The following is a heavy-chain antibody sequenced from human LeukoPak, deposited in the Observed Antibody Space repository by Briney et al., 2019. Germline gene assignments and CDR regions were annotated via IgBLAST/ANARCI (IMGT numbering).Heavy chain of an antibody. J-gene: IGHJ4*02. V-gene: IGHV1-18*01. Sequence: GASVKVSCKASGYTFTSYGISWVRQALGKGLDGRVGMSVQSGNTNYAQKLQGRVTMTTDTSTSTAYMELRSLRSDDTAVYYCAGNLYYYDSSGTGAYYFDYWGQGTLVTVSS. D-gene: IGHD3-22*01. CDR2: MSVQSGNT. CDR3: AGNLYYYDSSGTGAYYFDY. CDR1: GYTFTSYG.